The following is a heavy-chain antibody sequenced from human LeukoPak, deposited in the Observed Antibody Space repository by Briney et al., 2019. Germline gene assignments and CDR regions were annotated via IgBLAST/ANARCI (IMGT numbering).Heavy chain of an antibody. CDR2: IIPILGIA. J-gene: IGHJ4*02. D-gene: IGHD2-15*01. CDR3: ARDNFYCSGGSCYPN. Sequence: SVKVSCKASGGTFSSYAISWVRQAPGQGLEWMGRIIPILGIANYAQKFQGRVTITADKSTSTAYMELSSLRSEDTAVYYCARDNFYCSGGSCYPNWGRGTLVTVSS. V-gene: IGHV1-69*04. CDR1: GGTFSSYA.